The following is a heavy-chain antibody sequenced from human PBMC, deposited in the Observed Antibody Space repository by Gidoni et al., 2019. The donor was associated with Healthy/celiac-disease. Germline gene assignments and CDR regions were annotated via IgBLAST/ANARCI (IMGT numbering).Heavy chain of an antibody. V-gene: IGHV4-31*03. Sequence: QVQLQESGPGLVKPSQTLSLTCPVSGGSISSGGYYWSWIRQHPGKGLEWIGYIYYSGSTYYNPSLKSRVTISVDTSKNQFSLKLSSVTAADTAVYYCARALTGESGVDYWGQGTLVTVSS. CDR1: GGSISSGGYY. D-gene: IGHD7-27*01. J-gene: IGHJ4*02. CDR3: ARALTGESGVDY. CDR2: IYYSGST.